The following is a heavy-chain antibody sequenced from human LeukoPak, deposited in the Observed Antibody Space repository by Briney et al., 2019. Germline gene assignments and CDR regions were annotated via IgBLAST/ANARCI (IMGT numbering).Heavy chain of an antibody. D-gene: IGHD6-19*01. CDR2: IYYGGST. CDR1: GGSISSSSYY. V-gene: IGHV4-39*01. CDR3: ARVVAVAGISDY. Sequence: SETLSLTCTVSGGSISSSSYYWGWTRQPSGKGLEWIGSIYYGGSTYYNPSLKSRVTISVDTSRNQFSLKLSSVTAADTAVYYCARVVAVAGISDYWGQGTLVTVSS. J-gene: IGHJ4*02.